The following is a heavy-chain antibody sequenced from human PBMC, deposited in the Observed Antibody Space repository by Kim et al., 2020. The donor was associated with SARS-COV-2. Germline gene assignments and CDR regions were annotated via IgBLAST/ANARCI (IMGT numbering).Heavy chain of an antibody. D-gene: IGHD2-2*01. Sequence: GGSLRLSCAASGFTFSDYYMTWIRQAPGKGLEWVSYISSSGNTIYYADSVKGRFTISRDNAKNSLFLHMNSLRAEDTAFYYCARGTHQYYYAMDVWGQGTTVTVSS. CDR3: ARGTHQYYYAMDV. V-gene: IGHV3-11*01. CDR1: GFTFSDYY. J-gene: IGHJ6*02. CDR2: ISSSGNTI.